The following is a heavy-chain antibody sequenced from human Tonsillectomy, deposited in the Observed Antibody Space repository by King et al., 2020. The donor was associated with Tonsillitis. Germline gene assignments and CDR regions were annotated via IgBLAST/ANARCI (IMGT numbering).Heavy chain of an antibody. V-gene: IGHV3-11*05. CDR2: ISSSSSYT. CDR3: AGGVYDILTGQFDY. CDR1: GFTFSDYY. D-gene: IGHD3-9*01. J-gene: IGHJ4*02. Sequence: VQLVESGGGLVKPGGSLRLSCAASGFTFSDYYMSWIRQAPGKGLEWVSYISSSSSYTNYADSVKGRFTISRDNAKNSLYLQMNSLRAEDTAVYYWAGGVYDILTGQFDYWGQGTLVTVSS.